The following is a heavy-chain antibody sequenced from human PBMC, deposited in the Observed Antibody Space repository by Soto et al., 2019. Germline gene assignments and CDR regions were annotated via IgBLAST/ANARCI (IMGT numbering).Heavy chain of an antibody. CDR2: IYDAGST. D-gene: IGHD3-22*01. CDR3: ARTYDGSGPNSGGYGFDI. V-gene: IGHV4-59*12. J-gene: IGHJ3*02. CDR1: GGSIRSYY. Sequence: SETLSLTCTVSGGSIRSYYWSWIRQAPGTGLEWIGWIYDAGSTNYNPSLKSRVTISVDRSKNQFSLKLSSVTAADTAVYYCARTYDGSGPNSGGYGFDIWGQGTMVTVSS.